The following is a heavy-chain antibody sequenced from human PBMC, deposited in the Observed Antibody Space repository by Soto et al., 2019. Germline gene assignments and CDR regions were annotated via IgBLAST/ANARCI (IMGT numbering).Heavy chain of an antibody. CDR2: ITNRGGST. D-gene: IGHD3-10*01. V-gene: IGHV3-23*01. J-gene: IGHJ6*02. CDR1: VCTFSSYA. CDR3: AKDGRGSGSYSPIDV. Sequence: VGSLRLSCAPSVCTFSSYAMTCVRHSPGKGLEWVSTITNRGGSTDYADSVKGRFTISRDNSKNTLYLQMNSLRAEDTGVYYWAKDGRGSGSYSPIDVWGQGTAGTVSS.